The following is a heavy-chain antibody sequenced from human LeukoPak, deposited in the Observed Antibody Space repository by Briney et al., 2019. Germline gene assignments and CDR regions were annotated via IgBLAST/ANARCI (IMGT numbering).Heavy chain of an antibody. Sequence: ASVKVSCKAPGGTFISYAISWVRQAPGQGLEWMGGIIPIFGTANYAQKFQGRVTITADESTSTAYMELSSLRSEDTAVYYCARDYYDSSGYTNWFDPWGQGTLVTVSS. CDR2: IIPIFGTA. V-gene: IGHV1-69*01. CDR3: ARDYYDSSGYTNWFDP. D-gene: IGHD3-22*01. CDR1: GGTFISYA. J-gene: IGHJ5*02.